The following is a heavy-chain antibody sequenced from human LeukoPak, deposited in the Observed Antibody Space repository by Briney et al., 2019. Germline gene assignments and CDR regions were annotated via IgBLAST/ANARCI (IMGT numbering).Heavy chain of an antibody. CDR3: TALWSLVAAEDYFDF. V-gene: IGHV3-15*01. J-gene: IGHJ4*02. D-gene: IGHD5-12*01. CDR1: GFIFSNAW. Sequence: GGSLRLSCAASGFIFSNAWMTWVRQAPGKGLEWVGRSKSKTDGGTTDYAAPVKGRFTISRDDSKYTLYLQMNSLKTEDTAVYYCTALWSLVAAEDYFDFWGQGTLVTVSS. CDR2: SKSKTDGGTT.